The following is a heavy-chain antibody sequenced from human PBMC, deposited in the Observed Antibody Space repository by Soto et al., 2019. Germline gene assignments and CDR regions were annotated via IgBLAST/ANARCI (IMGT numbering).Heavy chain of an antibody. CDR1: GGTFSSYA. Sequence: QVQLVQSGAEVKKPGSSVKVSCKASGGTFSSYAISWVRQAPGQGLEWMGGIIPIFGTANYAQKFQGRVTITADESTSTAYMERSSLRSEDTAVYYCARGLEQHPYYYYGMDVWGQGTTVTVSS. CDR3: ARGLEQHPYYYYGMDV. CDR2: IIPIFGTA. J-gene: IGHJ6*02. V-gene: IGHV1-69*01. D-gene: IGHD6-13*01.